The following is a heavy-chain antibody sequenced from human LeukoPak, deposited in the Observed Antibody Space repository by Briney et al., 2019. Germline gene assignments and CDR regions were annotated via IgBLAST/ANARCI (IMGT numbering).Heavy chain of an antibody. V-gene: IGHV1-69*05. CDR1: GGTFSSYA. D-gene: IGHD6-19*01. Sequence: GASVKVSCKASGGTFSSYAISWVRQAPGQGLEWMGGIIPIFGTANYAQKFQGRVTITTDESTSTAYMELSSLRSEDTAVYYCARSRGFIAVAGTTEYYFDYWGQGTLVTVSS. CDR2: IIPIFGTA. CDR3: ARSRGFIAVAGTTEYYFDY. J-gene: IGHJ4*02.